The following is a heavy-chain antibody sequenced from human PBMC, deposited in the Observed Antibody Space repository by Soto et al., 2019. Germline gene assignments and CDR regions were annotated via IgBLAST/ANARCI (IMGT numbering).Heavy chain of an antibody. CDR1: GFTFSSYW. J-gene: IGHJ5*02. CDR3: AREQAGYGDPGWFDP. Sequence: EVQLVESGGGLVQPGGSLRLSCAASGFTFSSYWMHWVRQAPGKGLVWVSRINSDGSSTSYADSVKGRFTISRDNAKNTLYLHMDSLRAEDTAVYYCAREQAGYGDPGWFDPWGQGTLVTVSS. D-gene: IGHD4-17*01. CDR2: INSDGSST. V-gene: IGHV3-74*01.